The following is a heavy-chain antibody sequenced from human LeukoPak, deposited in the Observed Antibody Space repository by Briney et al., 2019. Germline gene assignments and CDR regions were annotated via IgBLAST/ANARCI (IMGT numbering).Heavy chain of an antibody. CDR3: ARSGYQLLRFDH. J-gene: IGHJ4*02. Sequence: SETLSLTCTVSGGSISSGSYYWSWIRQPAGKGLEWIGRIYTSGSTNYNPSLKSRVTISVDTSKNQFSLKLSSVTAADTAVYYCARSGYQLLRFDHWGQGTLVTVSS. CDR2: IYTSGST. D-gene: IGHD2-2*01. V-gene: IGHV4-61*02. CDR1: GGSISSGSYY.